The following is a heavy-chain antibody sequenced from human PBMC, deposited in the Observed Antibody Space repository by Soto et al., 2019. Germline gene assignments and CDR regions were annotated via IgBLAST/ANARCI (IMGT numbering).Heavy chain of an antibody. J-gene: IGHJ4*02. Sequence: GGSLRLSCAASGFTFSRYGMHWVRQAPGKGLEWVALIWYDGSNKYYADSVKGRFTISRDNSKNTLYLQMNSLRAEDTAVYYCAREMVPAAMRGFFDYWGQGTLVTVSS. CDR3: AREMVPAAMRGFFDY. CDR2: IWYDGSNK. CDR1: GFTFSRYG. D-gene: IGHD2-2*01. V-gene: IGHV3-33*01.